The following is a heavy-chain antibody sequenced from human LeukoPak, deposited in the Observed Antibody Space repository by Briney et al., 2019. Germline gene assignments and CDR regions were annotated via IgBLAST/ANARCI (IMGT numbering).Heavy chain of an antibody. CDR3: ARVSNYYGSGNYQKQFDY. V-gene: IGHV3-48*04. CDR1: GFTFSDYN. J-gene: IGHJ4*02. D-gene: IGHD3-10*01. CDR2: MSRSGDII. Sequence: PGGSLRLSCAASGFTFSDYNMNWVRQVPGKGLESVSYMSRSGDIIYYADSVKGRFTISRDSAKNSLYLQMNSLRAEDTAVYYCARVSNYYGSGNYQKQFDYWGQGTLVTVSS.